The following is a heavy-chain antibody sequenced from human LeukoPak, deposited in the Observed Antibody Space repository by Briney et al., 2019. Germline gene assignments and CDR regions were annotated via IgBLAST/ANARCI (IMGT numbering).Heavy chain of an antibody. CDR2: INPSGGST. J-gene: IGHJ4*02. CDR1: GYTFTSYY. D-gene: IGHD3-22*01. CDR3: ARDTYDSSGYYSRPFDY. Sequence: ASVKVSCKASGYTFTSYYMHWVRQAPGQGLEWMGIINPSGGSTSYAQKFQGRVTMTTDTSTSTAYMELRSLRSEDTAVYYCARDTYDSSGYYSRPFDYWGQGTLVTVSS. V-gene: IGHV1-46*01.